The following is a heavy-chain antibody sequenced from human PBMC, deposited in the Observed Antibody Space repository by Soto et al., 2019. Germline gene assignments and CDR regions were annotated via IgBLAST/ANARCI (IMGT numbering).Heavy chain of an antibody. J-gene: IGHJ4*02. Sequence: QPGGSLRLSCQASGFNFDNYGMHWVRQAPGKGLEWVAVITYDGSFQYYADSVKGRITISRDNSKNTLSLHLNTLKPEDTAVYHCAKDRVGGTFYTPLAFWGQGTLVTVSS. CDR1: GFNFDNYG. D-gene: IGHD1-7*01. CDR3: AKDRVGGTFYTPLAF. CDR2: ITYDGSFQ. V-gene: IGHV3-30*18.